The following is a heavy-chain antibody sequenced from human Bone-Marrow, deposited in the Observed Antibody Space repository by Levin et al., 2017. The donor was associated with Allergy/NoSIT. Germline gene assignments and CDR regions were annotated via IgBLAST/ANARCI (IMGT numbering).Heavy chain of an antibody. V-gene: IGHV3-74*03. CDR2: INSDGGTT. Sequence: GESLKISCEGSGLSFRSYWMHWVRQAPGKGLVWVSRINSDGGTTTYADSVKGRFTISRDNAKNTLYLQMNSLRAEDTGVYFCARVTPQGPSPTNSYDSSGYFDAFDFWGQGTTVTVSS. D-gene: IGHD3-22*01. CDR3: ARVTPQGPSPTNSYDSSGYFDAFDF. J-gene: IGHJ3*01. CDR1: GLSFRSYW.